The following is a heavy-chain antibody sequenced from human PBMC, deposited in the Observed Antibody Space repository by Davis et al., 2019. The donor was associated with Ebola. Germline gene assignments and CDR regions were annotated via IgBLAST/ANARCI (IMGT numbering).Heavy chain of an antibody. CDR3: ARVQTTVTTGDYYYYYYGMDV. Sequence: GGSLRLSCAASAFTFRSYAMHWVRQAPGKGLEYVSAISSNGGSTYYANSVKGRFTISRDNSKNTLYLQMGSLRAEDMAVYYCARVQTTVTTGDYYYYYYGMDVWGQGTTVTVSS. J-gene: IGHJ6*01. D-gene: IGHD4-17*01. V-gene: IGHV3-64*01. CDR1: AFTFRSYA. CDR2: ISSNGGST.